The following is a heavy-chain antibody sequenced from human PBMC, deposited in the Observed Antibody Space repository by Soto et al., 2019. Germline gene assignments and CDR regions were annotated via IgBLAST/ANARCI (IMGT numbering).Heavy chain of an antibody. CDR2: IFSNDEK. V-gene: IGHV2-26*01. D-gene: IGHD6-13*01. J-gene: IGHJ4*02. Sequence: SGPTLVNPTETLTLTCTVSGFSLSNARMGVSWIRQPPGKALEWLAHIFSNDEKSYSTSLKSRLTISKDTSKSQVVLTMTNMDPVDTATYYCARPRYSSSWYGGYYFGYWGQGTLVTVSS. CDR3: ARPRYSSSWYGGYYFGY. CDR1: GFSLSNARMG.